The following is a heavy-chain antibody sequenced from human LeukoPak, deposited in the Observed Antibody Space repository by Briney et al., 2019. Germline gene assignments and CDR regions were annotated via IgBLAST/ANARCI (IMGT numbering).Heavy chain of an antibody. J-gene: IGHJ3*02. V-gene: IGHV3-72*01. CDR2: IRDKANRYTT. CDR3: ARERWRSGSYHDAFDI. D-gene: IGHD1-26*01. CDR1: GFTFSDHY. Sequence: GGSLRLSCAASGFTFSDHYMQWVRQAPGKGLGWVGRIRDKANRYTTEYAASVKGRFTISRDDSQNSMFLQMNSLKIEDTAFYYCARERWRSGSYHDAFDIWGQGTMVTVSS.